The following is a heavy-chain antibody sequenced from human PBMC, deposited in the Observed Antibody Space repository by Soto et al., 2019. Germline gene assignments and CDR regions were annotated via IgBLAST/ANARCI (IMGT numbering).Heavy chain of an antibody. Sequence: QVQLQQWGAGLLKPSETLSLTWPVIGGFVAVVSYYWGGFRQPPGKGLEWIGEMSHSGGTHFNPSLKSRVTISVDTSKNQFSLKMSSVTAADTALYYCARVERGTATTVVDAFDIWGPGTMVTVSS. CDR2: MSHSGGT. J-gene: IGHJ3*02. CDR1: GGFVAVVSYY. V-gene: IGHV4-34*01. D-gene: IGHD1-1*01. CDR3: ARVERGTATTVVDAFDI.